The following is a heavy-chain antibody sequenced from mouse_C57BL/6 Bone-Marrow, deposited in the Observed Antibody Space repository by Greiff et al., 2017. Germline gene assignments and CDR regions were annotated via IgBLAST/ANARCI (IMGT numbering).Heavy chain of an antibody. CDR2: IDPSDSYT. CDR3: ARDDYDLYYFDY. D-gene: IGHD2-4*01. Sequence: QVQLQQPGAELVMPGASVKLSCKASGYTFTSYWMQWVKQRPGQGLEWIGEIDPSDSYTNYNQKFKGKATLTVDTSSSTAYMQLSSLTSEDSAVYYCARDDYDLYYFDYWGQGTTLTVSS. J-gene: IGHJ2*01. CDR1: GYTFTSYW. V-gene: IGHV1-50*01.